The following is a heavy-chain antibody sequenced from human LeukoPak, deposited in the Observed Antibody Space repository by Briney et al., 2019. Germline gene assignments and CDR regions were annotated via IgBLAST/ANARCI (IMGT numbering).Heavy chain of an antibody. D-gene: IGHD3-10*01. CDR2: IKSKTDGGTT. Sequence: KPGGSLRLSCAASGFTFSNAWMSWVRQAPGKGVEWVGRIKSKTDGGTTDYAAPVKGRFTISRDDSKNTLYLQMNSLKTEDTAVYYCTTEVGAFYYYGYYWGQGTLVTVSS. J-gene: IGHJ4*02. CDR1: GFTFSNAW. V-gene: IGHV3-15*01. CDR3: TTEVGAFYYYGYY.